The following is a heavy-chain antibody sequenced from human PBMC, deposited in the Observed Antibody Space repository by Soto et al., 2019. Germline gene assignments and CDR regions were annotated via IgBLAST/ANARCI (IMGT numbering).Heavy chain of an antibody. CDR1: CGSISSSSYY. V-gene: IGHV4-39*01. CDR3: ATSHCSGGSCYWHWFDP. Sequence: SETLSLTCTVSCGSISSSSYYWGWIRQPPGKGLEWIGSIYYSGSTYYNPSLKSRVTISVDTSKNQFSLKLSSVTAADTAVYYCATSHCSGGSCYWHWFDPWGQGTLVTVSS. D-gene: IGHD2-15*01. CDR2: IYYSGST. J-gene: IGHJ5*02.